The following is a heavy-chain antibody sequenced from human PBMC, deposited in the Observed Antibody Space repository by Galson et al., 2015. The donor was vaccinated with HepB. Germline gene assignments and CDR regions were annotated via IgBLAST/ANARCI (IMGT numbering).Heavy chain of an antibody. D-gene: IGHD3-3*01. CDR2: IYPGDSDT. J-gene: IGHJ4*02. V-gene: IGHV5-51*01. CDR1: GYSFTSYW. CDR3: ARQGASYDFWSGYRPYYFDY. Sequence: QSGAEVKKPGESPKISCKGSGYSFTSYWIGWVRQMPGKGLEWMGIIYPGDSDTRYSPSFQGQVTISADKSISTAYLQWSSLKASDTAMYYCARQGASYDFWSGYRPYYFDYWGQGTLVTVSS.